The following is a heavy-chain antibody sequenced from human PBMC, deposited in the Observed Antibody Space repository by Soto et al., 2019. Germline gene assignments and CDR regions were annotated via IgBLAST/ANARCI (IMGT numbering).Heavy chain of an antibody. D-gene: IGHD2-8*02. CDR1: GYTFTNYA. CDR2: INAGNGIT. CDR3: ARAHSGDYFPY. V-gene: IGHV1-3*01. J-gene: IGHJ4*02. Sequence: ASVKVSCKASGYTFTNYAINWVRQAPGQRLEWMGWINAGNGITKYSQKFQGRVTITRDTSASTTYLELSSLRSEDTAVYYCARAHSGDYFPYWGQGTQVTLSS.